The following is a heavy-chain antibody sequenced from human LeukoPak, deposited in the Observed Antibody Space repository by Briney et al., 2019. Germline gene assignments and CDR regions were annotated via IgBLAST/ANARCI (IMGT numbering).Heavy chain of an antibody. CDR1: GGTFSSYA. J-gene: IGHJ5*02. CDR2: IIPIFGTA. Sequence: ASVKVSFKASGGTFSSYAISWVRQAPGQGLEWMGGIIPIFGTANYAQKFQGRVTITADESTSTAYMELSSLRSEDTAVYYCARDSSGYSAVWFDPWGQGTLVTVSS. D-gene: IGHD3-22*01. CDR3: ARDSSGYSAVWFDP. V-gene: IGHV1-69*13.